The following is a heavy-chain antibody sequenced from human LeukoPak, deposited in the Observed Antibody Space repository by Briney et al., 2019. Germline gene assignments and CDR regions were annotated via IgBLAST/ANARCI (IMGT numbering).Heavy chain of an antibody. J-gene: IGHJ6*03. CDR2: ISGSGGTT. CDR1: GFTLTIYA. Sequence: GGSLRLSCAASGFTLTIYAMSWVRQAPGKGLEWVSAISGSGGTTYYADSVKGRFTISRDNPKNTLYLQMNSLRPEDPPVCYWSEAGCVDTGMGLGENYMDVWGKGTTVTVSS. CDR3: SEAGCVDTGMGLGENYMDV. D-gene: IGHD5-18*01. V-gene: IGHV3-23*01.